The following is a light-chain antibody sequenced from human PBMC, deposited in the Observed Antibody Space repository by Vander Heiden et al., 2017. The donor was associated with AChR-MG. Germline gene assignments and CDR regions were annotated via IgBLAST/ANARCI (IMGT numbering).Light chain of an antibody. Sequence: QSALTQPRSVSGSPGQSVPISCTGTSSDVGGYNYVSWYQQHPGKAPKLMIYHVNKRPSGVPDRVSGSKSGNTASLTISGLQAEDEADYYCCSYAGFAVFGTGTKVTVL. J-gene: IGLJ1*01. CDR3: CSYAGFAV. V-gene: IGLV2-11*01. CDR1: SSDVGGYNY. CDR2: HVN.